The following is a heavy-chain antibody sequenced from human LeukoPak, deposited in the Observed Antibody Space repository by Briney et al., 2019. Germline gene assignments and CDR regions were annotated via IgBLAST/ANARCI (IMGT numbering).Heavy chain of an antibody. CDR1: GFTFSDYY. V-gene: IGHV3-11*04. Sequence: GGSLRLSCAASGFTFSDYYMSWIRQAPGKGLEWVSYISSSSSTIYYADSVKGRFTISRDNAKNSLYLQMNSLRAEDTAVYYCARDLNYDFWRGYHHHDAFDIWGQGTMVTVSS. CDR2: ISSSSSTI. CDR3: ARDLNYDFWRGYHHHDAFDI. D-gene: IGHD3-3*01. J-gene: IGHJ3*02.